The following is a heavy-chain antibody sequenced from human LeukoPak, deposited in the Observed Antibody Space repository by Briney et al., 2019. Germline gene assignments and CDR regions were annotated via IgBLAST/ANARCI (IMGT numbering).Heavy chain of an antibody. V-gene: IGHV3-23*01. CDR2: ISGSGGST. Sequence: GGSLRLSCAASGFTFSSYAMSWVRQAPGKGLEWVSAISGSGGSTYYADSVKGRFTISRDNSKNTLYLQMNSLRAEDTAVYYCAKGPRYFDWLEGGSSFYYWGQGTLVTVSS. CDR1: GFTFSSYA. J-gene: IGHJ4*02. CDR3: AKGPRYFDWLEGGSSFYY. D-gene: IGHD3-9*01.